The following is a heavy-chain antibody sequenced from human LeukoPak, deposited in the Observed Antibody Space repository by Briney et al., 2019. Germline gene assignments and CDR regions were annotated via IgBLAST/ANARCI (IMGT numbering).Heavy chain of an antibody. J-gene: IGHJ4*02. CDR3: AREFAGSASGAGY. D-gene: IGHD1-26*01. V-gene: IGHV3-21*01. Sequence: GGSLRLSCAASGFTFSSYAMNWVRQAPGKGLEWVSSMSVSSGLIYYADSVKGRFTISRDNAKSSLYLQMNRLRVEDTAVYYCAREFAGSASGAGYWGQGTLVTVSS. CDR2: MSVSSGLI. CDR1: GFTFSSYA.